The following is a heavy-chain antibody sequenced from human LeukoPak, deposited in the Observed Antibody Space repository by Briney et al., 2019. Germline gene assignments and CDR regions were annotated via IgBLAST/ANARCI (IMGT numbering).Heavy chain of an antibody. V-gene: IGHV3-23*01. CDR3: ARDLLPGIAVAGTYGY. D-gene: IGHD6-19*01. CDR2: ISDRDGST. CDR1: GFTFSSYA. J-gene: IGHJ4*02. Sequence: GGSLRLSCAASGFTFSSYAMSWVRQAPGKGLEWVSTISDRDGSTYYADSVKGRFTISRDNAKNSLYLQMNSLRAEDTAVYYCARDLLPGIAVAGTYGYWGQGTLVTVSS.